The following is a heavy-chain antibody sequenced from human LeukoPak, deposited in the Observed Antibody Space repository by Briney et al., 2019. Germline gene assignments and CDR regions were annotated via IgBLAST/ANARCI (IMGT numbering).Heavy chain of an antibody. CDR2: IIPIFGTA. CDR1: GGTFSSYA. J-gene: IGHJ4*02. CDR3: ARGTYYYDSSGYKIDY. D-gene: IGHD3-22*01. Sequence: SVNVSCKASGGTFSSYAISWVRQAPGQGLEWMGGIIPIFGTANYAQKFQGRVTITADESTSTAYMELSSLRSEDTAVYYCARGTYYYDSSGYKIDYWGQGTLVTVSS. V-gene: IGHV1-69*01.